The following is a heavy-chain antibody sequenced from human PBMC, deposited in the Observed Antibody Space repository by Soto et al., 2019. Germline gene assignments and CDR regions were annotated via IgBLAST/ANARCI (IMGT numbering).Heavy chain of an antibody. D-gene: IGHD2-2*01. J-gene: IGHJ6*02. CDR3: ARARYCISTSCHRRYYYYGMDV. CDR2: INPNSGGT. Sequence: ASVKVSCKASGYTFTNYAMHWVRQAPGQGLEWMGWINPNSGGTNYAQKFQGWVTMTRDTSISTAYMELSRLRSDDTAVYYCARARYCISTSCHRRYYYYGMDVWGQGTTVTVSS. CDR1: GYTFTNYA. V-gene: IGHV1-2*04.